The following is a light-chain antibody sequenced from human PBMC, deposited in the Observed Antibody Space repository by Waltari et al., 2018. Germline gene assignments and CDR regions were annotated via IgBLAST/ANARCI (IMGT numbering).Light chain of an antibody. CDR2: DAS. CDR3: QQSYSTPQT. Sequence: EIVLTQSPGTLSLSPGERATLSCRASQSVRSSYLAWDQQKPGQAPRLLIHDASRRATGIPDRFSGSGSGTDFTLTITGLEPEDFATYYCQQSYSTPQTFGQGTKVEIK. V-gene: IGKV3D-20*02. CDR1: QSVRSSY. J-gene: IGKJ1*01.